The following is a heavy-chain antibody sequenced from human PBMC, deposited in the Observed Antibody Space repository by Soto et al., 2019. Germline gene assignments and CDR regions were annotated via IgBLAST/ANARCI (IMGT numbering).Heavy chain of an antibody. D-gene: IGHD4-17*01. CDR1: GYTFTAYY. Sequence: ASVKVSCKPFGYTFTAYYIHWVRQAPGQGLECVGWVDPRSSATNYAQRFQGRVVMTRDMSVHTVYMDLSGLTSDDTAIYYCATDDYGAYAFWGQATLVTVSS. CDR3: ATDDYGAYAF. V-gene: IGHV1-2*02. J-gene: IGHJ4*01. CDR2: VDPRSSAT.